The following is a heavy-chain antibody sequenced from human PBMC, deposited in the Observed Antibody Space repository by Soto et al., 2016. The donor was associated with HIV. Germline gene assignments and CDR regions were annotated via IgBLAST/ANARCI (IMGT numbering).Heavy chain of an antibody. J-gene: IGHJ6*03. CDR1: GYTFTGYY. V-gene: IGHV1-2*02. CDR2: INPNSGGT. CDR3: ARDHRGGIATYYYYMDV. D-gene: IGHD6-13*01. Sequence: QVQLVQSGAEVKKPGASVKVPCKASGYTFTGYYMHWVRQAPGQGLEWMGWINPNSGGTNYAQKFQGRVTMTRDTSISTAYMELSRLRSDDTAVYYCARDHRGGIATYYYYMDVWGKGTTVTVSS.